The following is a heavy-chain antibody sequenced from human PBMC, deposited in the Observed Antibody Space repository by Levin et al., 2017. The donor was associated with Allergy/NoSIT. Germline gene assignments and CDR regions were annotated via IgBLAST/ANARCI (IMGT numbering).Heavy chain of an antibody. D-gene: IGHD2-8*02. CDR3: AKGGGFWSSHLHRYFDS. J-gene: IGHJ4*02. Sequence: GGSLRLSCSASGFTFNNYAMSWVRQAPGKGLEWVSAVGGGGATTHYADSVKGRFTISRDNSRNTLFLQMNSLRAEDTAVCYCAKGGGFWSSHLHRYFDSWGQGTLVTVSS. V-gene: IGHV3-23*01. CDR1: GFTFNNYA. CDR2: VGGGGATT.